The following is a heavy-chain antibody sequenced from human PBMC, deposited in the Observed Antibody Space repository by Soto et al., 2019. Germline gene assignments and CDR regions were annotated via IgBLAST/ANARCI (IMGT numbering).Heavy chain of an antibody. J-gene: IGHJ4*02. Sequence: GGSLRLSCAASGFTFSSYAMHWVRQAPGKGLEWVAVISYDGSNKYYADSVKGRFTISRDNSKNTLYLQMNSLRAEDTAVYYCAREGSYIAAAPRGPDYWGQGTLVTVSS. CDR3: AREGSYIAAAPRGPDY. CDR1: GFTFSSYA. CDR2: ISYDGSNK. D-gene: IGHD6-13*01. V-gene: IGHV3-30-3*01.